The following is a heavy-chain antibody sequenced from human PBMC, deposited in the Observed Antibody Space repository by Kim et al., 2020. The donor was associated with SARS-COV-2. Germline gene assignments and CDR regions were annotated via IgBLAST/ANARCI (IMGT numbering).Heavy chain of an antibody. D-gene: IGHD6-19*01. Sequence: GGSLRLSCATSGLYVIHWVRQAPGKGLEWVAAMSFDGFSKYFADSVKGRFTISRDDSKNMVWLQLNNLREEDSAMYYCATEGGTSGRCGYFDYWSQGTL. CDR3: ATEGGTSGRCGYFDY. CDR1: GLYV. V-gene: IGHV3-30*03. CDR2: MSFDGFSK. J-gene: IGHJ4*02.